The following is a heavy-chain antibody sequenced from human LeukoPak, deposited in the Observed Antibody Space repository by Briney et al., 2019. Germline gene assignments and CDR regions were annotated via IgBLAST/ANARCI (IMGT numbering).Heavy chain of an antibody. D-gene: IGHD1-7*01. J-gene: IGHJ3*02. CDR1: VGTFSSYA. V-gene: IGHV1-69*06. CDR3: ARVLMGWNYLLDAFDI. CDR2: IIPIFGTA. Sequence: GASVKVSCMASVGTFSSYAISWVRQAPGQGLEWMGGIIPIFGTANYAQKFQGRVTITADKSTSTAYMELSSLRSEDTAVYYCARVLMGWNYLLDAFDIWGQGTMVTVSS.